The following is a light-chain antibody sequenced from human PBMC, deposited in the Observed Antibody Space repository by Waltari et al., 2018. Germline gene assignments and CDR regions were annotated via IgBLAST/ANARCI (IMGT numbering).Light chain of an antibody. Sequence: DIQMTQSPSSLSASVGDRVTITCRASQSISKNLNWYQQKPGKAPKLLIYAASSLQSGVSSGFSGSGSGTHFTLTISSLRPEDFATYYCQQYNSDDWTFGQGTKVEI. CDR2: AAS. CDR3: QQYNSDDWT. V-gene: IGKV1-39*01. CDR1: QSISKN. J-gene: IGKJ1*01.